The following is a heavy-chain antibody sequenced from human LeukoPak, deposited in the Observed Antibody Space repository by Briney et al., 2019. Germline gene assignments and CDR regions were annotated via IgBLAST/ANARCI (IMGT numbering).Heavy chain of an antibody. D-gene: IGHD2-15*01. CDR1: GDPISAYY. V-gene: IGHV4-59*01. CDR3: ARDCNGGPCYGAFAV. CDR2: LYYSGAT. J-gene: IGHJ3*01. Sequence: SETLSLTCAVSGDPISAYYWTWIRQPLGKGLEWIGYLYYSGATNYNPSLKSRVTTSVDTSKNQFSLKLSSVTAADTAVYFCARDCNGGPCYGAFAVWGQGSMVTVSS.